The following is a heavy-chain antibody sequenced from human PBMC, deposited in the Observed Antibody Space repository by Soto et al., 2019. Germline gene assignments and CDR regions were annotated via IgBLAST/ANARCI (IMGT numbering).Heavy chain of an antibody. CDR1: GYTFTNYG. D-gene: IGHD6-25*01. J-gene: IGHJ4*02. CDR2: VSAYNGYT. CDR3: ARWHAARNYFDY. V-gene: IGHV1-18*01. Sequence: ASVKVSCKASGYTFTNYGITWVRQAPGQGLEWVGWVSAYNGYTNYTQKLQGRVTMTTDTATSTAYMELRSLRSDDTAVYYCARWHAARNYFDYWGQGTPVTVSS.